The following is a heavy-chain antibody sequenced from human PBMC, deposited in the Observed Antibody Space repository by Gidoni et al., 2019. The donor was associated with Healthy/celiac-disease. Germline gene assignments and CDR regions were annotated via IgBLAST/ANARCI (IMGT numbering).Heavy chain of an antibody. CDR2: IGTAGDT. CDR3: ARSVVGATDWCFDL. D-gene: IGHD1-26*01. Sequence: EVQLVESGGGLVQPGGSLRLSCAASGFTFSRYDMHWVRQATGKGLEWVSAIGTAGDTYYPGSVKGRFTISRENAKNSLYLPINSLRAGDTAVYYCARSVVGATDWCFDLWGRGTLVTVSS. J-gene: IGHJ2*01. V-gene: IGHV3-13*01. CDR1: GFTFSRYD.